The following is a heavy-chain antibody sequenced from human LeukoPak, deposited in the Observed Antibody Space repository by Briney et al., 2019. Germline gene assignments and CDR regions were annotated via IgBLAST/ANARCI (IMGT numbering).Heavy chain of an antibody. D-gene: IGHD3-22*01. CDR3: ARGVGYYDSSGYLVY. CDR1: GDSSSNSIYY. V-gene: IGHV4-39*07. Sequence: SETLSLTCTVSGDSSSNSIYYWGWIRQPPGKGLEWIGSIDYGGSTYYNPSLKSRATISIDRSKNQFSLKLSSVTAADTAVYYCARGVGYYDSSGYLVYWGQGTLVTVSS. CDR2: IDYGGST. J-gene: IGHJ4*02.